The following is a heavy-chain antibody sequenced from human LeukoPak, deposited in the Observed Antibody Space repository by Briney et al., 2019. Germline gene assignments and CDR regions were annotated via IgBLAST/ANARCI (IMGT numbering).Heavy chain of an antibody. V-gene: IGHV3-30-3*01. D-gene: IGHD2-2*01. CDR3: ARVICSSTSCYGDYYGMDV. Sequence: GGSLRLSCAASGFTFSSYAMHWVRQAPGKGLEWVAVISYDGSNKYYADSVKGRYTISRDNSKNTLYLQMSSLRAEDTAVYYCARVICSSTSCYGDYYGMDVWGQGTTVTVSS. CDR1: GFTFSSYA. J-gene: IGHJ6*02. CDR2: ISYDGSNK.